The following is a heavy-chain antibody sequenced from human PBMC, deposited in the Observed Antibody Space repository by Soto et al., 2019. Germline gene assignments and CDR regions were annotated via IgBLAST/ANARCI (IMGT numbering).Heavy chain of an antibody. CDR3: ARDRTAARPGYYFDY. Sequence: ASVKVSCKASGYTFTSYDINWVRQATGQGLEWMGWMNPNSGNTGYAQKFQGRVTITRDTSASTAYMELSSLRSEDTAVYYCARDRTAARPGYYFDYWGQGTLVTVSS. V-gene: IGHV1-8*01. CDR2: MNPNSGNT. J-gene: IGHJ4*02. CDR1: GYTFTSYD. D-gene: IGHD6-6*01.